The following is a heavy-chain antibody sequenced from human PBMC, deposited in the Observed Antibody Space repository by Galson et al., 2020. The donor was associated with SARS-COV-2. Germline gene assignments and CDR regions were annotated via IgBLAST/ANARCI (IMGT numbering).Heavy chain of an antibody. V-gene: IGHV3-23*01. D-gene: IGHD3-22*01. CDR3: AKEEHSSGYYYIFDY. J-gene: IGHJ4*02. CDR1: GFAFSSYA. CDR2: ISASGSRT. Sequence: GESLKISFAASGFAFSSYAMSWVRQAPGKGLEWVSSISASGSRTDYADSVKGRFTISRDNSKNTLYLQMNSLRAEDTAVYYCAKEEHSSGYYYIFDYWGQGTLVTVSS.